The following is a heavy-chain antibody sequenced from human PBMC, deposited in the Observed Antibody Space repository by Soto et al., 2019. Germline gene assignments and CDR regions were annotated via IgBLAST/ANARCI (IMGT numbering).Heavy chain of an antibody. CDR1: GFSLTSPGMC. V-gene: IGHV2-70*13. CDR3: ARSISGPRRFNVMDV. J-gene: IGHJ6*03. D-gene: IGHD1-20*01. Sequence: SGPTLVNPTDTLTLTCTFSGFSLTSPGMCVSWIRQPPGRALEWLALIERDDDDKYYSTSLKTRLTISKDTRKHQVVLTMANMDPADIGPYYCARSISGPRRFNVMDVWARGTPVTTS. CDR2: IERDDDDK.